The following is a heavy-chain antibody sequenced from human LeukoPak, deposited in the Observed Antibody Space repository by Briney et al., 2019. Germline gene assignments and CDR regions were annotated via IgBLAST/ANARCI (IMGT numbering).Heavy chain of an antibody. CDR1: GFTFGDFV. Sequence: GGSLRLSCVTSGFTFGDFVMHWVRQAPGKGLECVSTISWTGDKVAYAGSVKGRFTVSRDNAKNSLFLQMNSLRTDDTALYYCIKDAPNGSIDYWVQGTLVTVSS. V-gene: IGHV3-9*01. D-gene: IGHD2-8*01. J-gene: IGHJ4*02. CDR2: ISWTGDKV. CDR3: IKDAPNGSIDY.